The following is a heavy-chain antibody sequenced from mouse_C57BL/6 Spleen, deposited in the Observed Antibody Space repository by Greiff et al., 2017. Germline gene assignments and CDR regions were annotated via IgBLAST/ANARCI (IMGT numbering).Heavy chain of an antibody. V-gene: IGHV1-53*01. Sequence: QVQLQQPGTELVKPGASVKLSCKASGYTFTSYWMHWVKQRPGQGLEWIGNINPSNGGTNYNEKFKSKATLTVDKSSSTAYMQLSSLTSEDSAVYYCARSLYYYGSNPYCYAMDYWGQGTSVTVSS. D-gene: IGHD1-1*01. CDR3: ARSLYYYGSNPYCYAMDY. J-gene: IGHJ4*01. CDR2: INPSNGGT. CDR1: GYTFTSYW.